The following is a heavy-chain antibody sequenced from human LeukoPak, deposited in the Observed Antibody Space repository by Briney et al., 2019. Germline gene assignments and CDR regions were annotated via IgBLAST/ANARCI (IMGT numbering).Heavy chain of an antibody. CDR1: GGSFSGYY. V-gene: IGHV4-34*01. J-gene: IGHJ6*02. Sequence: PSETLSLTCAVYGGSFSGYYWSWIRQPPGKGLEWIGEINHSGSTNYNPSLKSRVTISVDTSKNQFSLKLSSVTAADTAVYYCARLADYYDSSGYVYGMDVWGQGTTVTVSS. CDR3: ARLADYYDSSGYVYGMDV. D-gene: IGHD3-22*01. CDR2: INHSGST.